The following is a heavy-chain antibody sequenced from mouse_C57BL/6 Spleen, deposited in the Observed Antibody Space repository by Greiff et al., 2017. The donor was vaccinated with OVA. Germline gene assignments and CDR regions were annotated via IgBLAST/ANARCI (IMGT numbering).Heavy chain of an antibody. CDR2: IWRGGST. CDR1: GFSLTSYG. CDR3: AKNYRDGSSPCDG. Sequence: VQLQQSGPGLVQPSQRLSIPCTVSGFSLTSYGVHWVRQSPGKGLEWLGVIWRGGSTDYNADFMSRLSITKDHSKSQVFFKMNSRQADDTAIDYGAKNYRDGSSPCDGWGTGTTGTVSS. D-gene: IGHD1-1*01. J-gene: IGHJ1*03. V-gene: IGHV2-5*01.